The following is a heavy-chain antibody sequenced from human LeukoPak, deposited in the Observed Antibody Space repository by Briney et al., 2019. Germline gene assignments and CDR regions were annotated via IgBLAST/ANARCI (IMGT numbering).Heavy chain of an antibody. CDR1: GFTFDDYA. V-gene: IGHV3-9*03. Sequence: PGGSLRLSCAASGFTFDDYAMHWVRQAPGKGLEWVSGISWNSGSIGYADSVKGRFTISRDNAKNSLYLQMNSLRAEDMALYYCARDQGYCSSTSCLHGDAFDIWGQGTMVTVSS. CDR3: ARDQGYCSSTSCLHGDAFDI. D-gene: IGHD2-2*01. J-gene: IGHJ3*02. CDR2: ISWNSGSI.